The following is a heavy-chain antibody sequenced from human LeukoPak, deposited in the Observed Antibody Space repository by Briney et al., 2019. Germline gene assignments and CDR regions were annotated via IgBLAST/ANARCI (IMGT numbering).Heavy chain of an antibody. CDR3: ARDQVGGGIVVVPAAEFDY. J-gene: IGHJ4*02. Sequence: ASVKVSCKASGYTFTSYGISWVRQAPGQGLEWMGWISAYNGNTNYAQKLQGRVTMTTDTSTSTAYMELRSLRSDDTAVYYCARDQVGGGIVVVPAAEFDYWGQGTLVTVSS. D-gene: IGHD2-2*01. CDR1: GYTFTSYG. V-gene: IGHV1-18*01. CDR2: ISAYNGNT.